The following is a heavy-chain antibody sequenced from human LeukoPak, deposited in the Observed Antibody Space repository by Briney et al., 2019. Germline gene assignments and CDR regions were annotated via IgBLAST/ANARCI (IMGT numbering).Heavy chain of an antibody. CDR1: GFTFSSYD. Sequence: PGGSLRLSCAASGFTFSSYDMHWVRQATGKGLEWVSAIGTAGDTYYPGSVKGRFTISRENAKNSLYLQMNSLRAGDTAVYYCARGATMVRGVIFGMDVWGQGTTATVSS. CDR3: ARGATMVRGVIFGMDV. CDR2: IGTAGDT. J-gene: IGHJ6*02. D-gene: IGHD3-10*01. V-gene: IGHV3-13*01.